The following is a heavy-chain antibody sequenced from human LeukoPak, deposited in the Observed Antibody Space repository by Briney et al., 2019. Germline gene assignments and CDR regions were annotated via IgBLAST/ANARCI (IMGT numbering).Heavy chain of an antibody. Sequence: GGSLRLSCAASGFTVSSNYMTWVRQAPGKGLAGVAVIYSGGNTYYADSVKGRFTISRDNSKNKLYLQMNSLRAYYTADYYCARGEPRAHYGVDVWGQGTTVTVSS. J-gene: IGHJ6*02. V-gene: IGHV3-53*01. CDR2: IYSGGNT. D-gene: IGHD1-14*01. CDR3: ARGEPRAHYGVDV. CDR1: GFTVSSNY.